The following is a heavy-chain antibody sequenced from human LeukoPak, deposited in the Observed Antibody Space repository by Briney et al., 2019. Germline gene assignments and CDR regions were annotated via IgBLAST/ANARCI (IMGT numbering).Heavy chain of an antibody. V-gene: IGHV4-38-2*02. CDR2: IYRSGST. D-gene: IGHD1-26*01. J-gene: IGHJ4*02. CDR1: GYSMSSGYY. CDR3: ERGGEWELQYFDY. Sequence: PSETLSLTCTVSGYSMSSGYYWGWIRQPPGKGLEWIGSIYRSGSTYYNPSLKSRITISVDTSKDQFSLKLSSVTAADTAFYFCERGGEWELQYFDYWGQGTLVTVSS.